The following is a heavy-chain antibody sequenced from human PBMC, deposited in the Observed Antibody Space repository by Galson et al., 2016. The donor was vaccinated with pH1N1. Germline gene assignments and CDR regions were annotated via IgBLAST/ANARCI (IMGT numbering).Heavy chain of an antibody. CDR3: ARQNDYGDYRGDAFDI. CDR2: IYLGGSLI. CDR1: GHKFTSSW. Sequence: QSGAEVKKPGESLKISCKGSGHKFTSSWIGWVRQMPGKGLERMGIIYLGGSLIRYRPSFQGQVTISADKSVNIVYLEWGSLKASDTAMYYCARQNDYGDYRGDAFDIWGQGTMVTVSS. V-gene: IGHV5-51*01. J-gene: IGHJ3*02. D-gene: IGHD4-17*01.